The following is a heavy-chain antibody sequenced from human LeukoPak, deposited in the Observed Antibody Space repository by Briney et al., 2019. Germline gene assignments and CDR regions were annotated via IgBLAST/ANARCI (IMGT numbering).Heavy chain of an antibody. CDR3: ARDLTPAYGLVYYFDY. CDR1: GGAFTRYA. D-gene: IGHD3-10*01. Sequence: ASVKVSCKASGGAFTRYAISWVRQAPGQGLEWMGGIIPIFGTANSAQKFQGRVTITTDESTSTAYMELSSLRSEDTAVYYCARDLTPAYGLVYYFDYWGQGTLVTVSS. CDR2: IIPIFGTA. V-gene: IGHV1-69*05. J-gene: IGHJ4*02.